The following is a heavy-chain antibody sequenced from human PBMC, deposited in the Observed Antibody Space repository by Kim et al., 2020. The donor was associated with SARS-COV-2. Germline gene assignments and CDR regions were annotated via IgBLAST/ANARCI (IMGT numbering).Heavy chain of an antibody. CDR1: GGSISSSSYY. CDR2: IYYSGST. Sequence: SETLSLTCTVSGGSISSSSYYWGWIRQPPGKGLEWIGSIYYSGSTYYNPSLKSRVTISVDTCKNQFSLKLSSVTAADTAVYYCARRVVIHWYFDLWGRGTLVTVSS. J-gene: IGHJ2*01. V-gene: IGHV4-39*01. D-gene: IGHD3-22*01. CDR3: ARRVVIHWYFDL.